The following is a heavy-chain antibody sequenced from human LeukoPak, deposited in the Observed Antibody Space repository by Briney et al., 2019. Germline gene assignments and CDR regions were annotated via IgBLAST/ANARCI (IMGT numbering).Heavy chain of an antibody. Sequence: SETLSLTCAVSGYSISNDFYWGWIRQPPGKGLEWIGEINHSGSTNYNPSLKSRVTISVDTSKNQFSLKLSSVTAADTAVYYCARVAGDYDYVWGSYRFFDYWGQGTLVTVSS. CDR2: INHSGST. CDR1: GYSISNDFY. V-gene: IGHV4-38-2*01. D-gene: IGHD3-16*02. J-gene: IGHJ4*02. CDR3: ARVAGDYDYVWGSYRFFDY.